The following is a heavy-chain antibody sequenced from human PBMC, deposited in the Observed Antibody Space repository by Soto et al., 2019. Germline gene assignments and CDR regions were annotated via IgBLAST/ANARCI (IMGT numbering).Heavy chain of an antibody. V-gene: IGHV1-69*01. J-gene: IGHJ6*02. Sequence: QVQLVQSGAEVKKPGSSLKVSCKASGGTFSSYAISWVRQAPGQGLEWMGGIIPISETTNYAQKFQGRVTITADVSKSTAYMELSSLRSEDTAVYYCARSQGSSTSLEIYYYYYYGMDVWGQGTTVTVSS. CDR2: IIPISETT. D-gene: IGHD2-2*01. CDR1: GGTFSSYA. CDR3: ARSQGSSTSLEIYYYYYYGMDV.